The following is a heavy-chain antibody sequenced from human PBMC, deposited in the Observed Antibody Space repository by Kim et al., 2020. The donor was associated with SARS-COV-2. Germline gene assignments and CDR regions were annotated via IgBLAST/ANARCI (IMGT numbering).Heavy chain of an antibody. CDR3: ARGLVGYCSGGSCYWFDP. V-gene: IGHV4-59*01. Sequence: SETLSLTCTVSGGSISSYYWSLIRQPPGKGLEWIGYIYYSGSTNYNPSLKSRVTISVDTSKNQFSLKLSSVTAADTAVYYCARGLVGYCSGGSCYWFDPWGQGTLVTVSS. CDR1: GGSISSYY. D-gene: IGHD2-15*01. J-gene: IGHJ5*02. CDR2: IYYSGST.